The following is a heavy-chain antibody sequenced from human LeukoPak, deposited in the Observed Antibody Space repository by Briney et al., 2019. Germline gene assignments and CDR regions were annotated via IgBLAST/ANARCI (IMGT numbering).Heavy chain of an antibody. Sequence: PGRSLRLSRAASGFTFSSYGMHWVRQAPGKGLEWVAVIWYDGSNKYYADSVKGRFTISRDNSKNTLYLQMNTLRAEDTAVYYCARDPRYSGYDFSYFDYWGQGTLVTVSS. D-gene: IGHD5-12*01. CDR2: IWYDGSNK. V-gene: IGHV3-33*01. CDR3: ARDPRYSGYDFSYFDY. CDR1: GFTFSSYG. J-gene: IGHJ4*02.